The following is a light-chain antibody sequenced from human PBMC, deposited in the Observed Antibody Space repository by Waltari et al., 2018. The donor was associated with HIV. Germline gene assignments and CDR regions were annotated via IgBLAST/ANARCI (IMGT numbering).Light chain of an antibody. CDR3: HQTYTMPWT. CDR2: GTN. Sequence: DIQMTQFPSSLAASVGDRVTITCRTSQSIRHYLQWYQQKPGKAPQLVIYGTNNLHSGVPSRFSASGSGTDFTLTISSLQPDDFAIYHCHQTYTMPWTFGQGTKVEIK. V-gene: IGKV1-39*01. J-gene: IGKJ1*01. CDR1: QSIRHY.